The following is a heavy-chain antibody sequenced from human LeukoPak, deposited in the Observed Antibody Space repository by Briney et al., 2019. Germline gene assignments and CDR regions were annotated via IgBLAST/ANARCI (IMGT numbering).Heavy chain of an antibody. V-gene: IGHV3-23*01. CDR2: ISGSGGST. Sequence: PGGSLRLSCAASGFTFSSYAMSWVRQAPGKGLEWVSAISGSGGSTYYADSVKGRFTISRDNSKNTLYLQMNSLRAEDTAVYYCAKDDVGYCSSTSCSPLIYWGQGTLVTVSS. D-gene: IGHD2-2*01. CDR3: AKDDVGYCSSTSCSPLIY. J-gene: IGHJ4*02. CDR1: GFTFSSYA.